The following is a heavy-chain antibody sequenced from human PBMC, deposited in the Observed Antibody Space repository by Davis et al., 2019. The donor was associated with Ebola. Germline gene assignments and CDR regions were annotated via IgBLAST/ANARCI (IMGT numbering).Heavy chain of an antibody. CDR3: ARGGSSWGLFDY. J-gene: IGHJ4*02. CDR1: GFTFSNYA. Sequence: GESLKISCAASGFTFSNYALNWVRQAPGKGLEWVSSVSASGGSTNYADSVKGRFTISRDNSKSTLYLQMNSLRAEDTAVYYCARGGSSWGLFDYWGQGTLVTVSS. V-gene: IGHV3-23*01. D-gene: IGHD6-13*01. CDR2: VSASGGST.